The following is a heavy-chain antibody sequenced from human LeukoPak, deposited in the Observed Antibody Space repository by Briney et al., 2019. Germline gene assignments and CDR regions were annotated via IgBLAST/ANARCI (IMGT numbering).Heavy chain of an antibody. J-gene: IGHJ3*02. D-gene: IGHD2-15*01. CDR2: ISSSSSTI. CDR3: ARDGRGGRAADAFDI. CDR1: GFTFSNYN. V-gene: IGHV3-48*04. Sequence: GGSLRLSCAASGFTFSNYNMNWVRQAPGKGLEWVSYISSSSSTIYYADSVKGRFTISRDNAKNSLYLQMNSLRAEDTAVYYCARDGRGGRAADAFDIWGQGTMVTVSS.